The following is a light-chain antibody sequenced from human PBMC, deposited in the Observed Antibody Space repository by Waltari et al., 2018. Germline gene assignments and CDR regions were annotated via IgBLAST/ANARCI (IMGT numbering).Light chain of an antibody. Sequence: DIVMTQSPDSPAVSLGERATINCKSSQSVLYSSNNKNYLAWYQQKPGQPPKLLIYWASTRESGVPDRFSGSGSGTDFTLTISSLQAEDVAVYYCQQYYSTPHTFGQGTKVEIK. CDR3: QQYYSTPHT. J-gene: IGKJ1*01. V-gene: IGKV4-1*01. CDR2: WAS. CDR1: QSVLYSSNNKNY.